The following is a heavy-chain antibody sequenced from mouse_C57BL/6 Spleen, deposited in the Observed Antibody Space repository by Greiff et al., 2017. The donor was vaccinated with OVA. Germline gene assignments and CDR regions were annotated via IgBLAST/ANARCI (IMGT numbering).Heavy chain of an antibody. CDR3: ARQGRDYGSSGAMDY. Sequence: EVKLQESGGGLVQPGGSLKLSCAASGFTFSDYYMYWVRQTPEKRLEWVAYISNGGGSTYYPDTVKGRFTISSTNAKNTLYLQMSRLKSEDTAMYYCARQGRDYGSSGAMDYWGQGTSVTVSS. V-gene: IGHV5-12*01. J-gene: IGHJ4*01. D-gene: IGHD1-1*01. CDR1: GFTFSDYY. CDR2: ISNGGGST.